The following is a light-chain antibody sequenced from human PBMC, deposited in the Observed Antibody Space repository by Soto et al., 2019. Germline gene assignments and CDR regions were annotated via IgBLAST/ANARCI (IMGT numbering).Light chain of an antibody. Sequence: QSVLTQPPSVSGAPGQRVTISCTGSSSNIGAGYDVHWYQQLPGSAPKLLIYGNINRPSGVPGRFSGSKSGTSASLAITGLQAEDEADYYCQSYDSDLSGSHVLFGGGTKLTVL. CDR1: SSNIGAGYD. CDR3: QSYDSDLSGSHVL. CDR2: GNI. V-gene: IGLV1-40*01. J-gene: IGLJ2*01.